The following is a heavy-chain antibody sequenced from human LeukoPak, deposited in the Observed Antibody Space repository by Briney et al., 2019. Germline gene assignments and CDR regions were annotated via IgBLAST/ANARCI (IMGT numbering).Heavy chain of an antibody. CDR1: GGSISSGSYY. V-gene: IGHV4-61*02. D-gene: IGHD1-20*01. CDR2: IYTSGST. CDR3: ARSWDNWNFFDC. J-gene: IGHJ4*02. Sequence: SHTLSLTCTVSGGSISSGSYYWSWIRQPAGKGLEWIGRIYTSGSTTYNPSLKSRVTISVDTSKNQFSLKLSSVTAADTAVYYCARSWDNWNFFDCWGQGTLVTVSS.